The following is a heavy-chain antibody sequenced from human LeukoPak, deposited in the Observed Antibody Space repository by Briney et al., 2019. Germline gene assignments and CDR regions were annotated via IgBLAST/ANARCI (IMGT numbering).Heavy chain of an antibody. CDR2: ISDSGTIM. Sequence: GESLKISCAASGFTFSRYEMNWARQAPGKGLEWVSYISDSGTIMSYADSVKGRFTISRDNAKNSLYLQMNSLRAEDTAVYYCASHYGDYVWGNFWGQGTLVTVSS. V-gene: IGHV3-48*03. D-gene: IGHD4-17*01. J-gene: IGHJ4*02. CDR1: GFTFSRYE. CDR3: ASHYGDYVWGNF.